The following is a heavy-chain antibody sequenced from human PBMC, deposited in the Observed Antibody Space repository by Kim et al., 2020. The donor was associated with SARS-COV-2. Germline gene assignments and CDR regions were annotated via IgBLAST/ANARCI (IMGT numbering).Heavy chain of an antibody. CDR2: IYHSGRT. CDR1: GYSISSGYY. D-gene: IGHD3-22*01. CDR3: ARDFYGYYDSSGYANWFDP. V-gene: IGHV4-38-2*02. Sequence: SETLSLTCTVSGYSISSGYYWGWIRQPPGKGLEWIGSIYHSGRTYYNPSLKSRVTISVDTSKNQFSLKLSSVTAADTAVYYCARDFYGYYDSSGYANWFDPWGQGTLVTVSS. J-gene: IGHJ5*02.